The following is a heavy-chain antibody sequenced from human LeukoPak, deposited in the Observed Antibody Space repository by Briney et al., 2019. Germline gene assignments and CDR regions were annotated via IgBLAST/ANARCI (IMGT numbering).Heavy chain of an antibody. CDR2: ISYDGSNK. D-gene: IGHD6-19*01. Sequence: GGSLRLSCAASGFTFSSYATHWVRQAPGKGLEWVAVISYDGSNKYYADSVKGRFTISRDNSKNTLYLQMNSLRAEDTAVYYCANHAEAYSSGWYVGAYWGQGTLVTVPS. CDR3: ANHAEAYSSGWYVGAY. J-gene: IGHJ4*02. V-gene: IGHV3-30-3*01. CDR1: GFTFSSYA.